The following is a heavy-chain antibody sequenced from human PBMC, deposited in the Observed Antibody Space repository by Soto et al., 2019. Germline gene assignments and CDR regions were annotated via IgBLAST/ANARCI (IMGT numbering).Heavy chain of an antibody. CDR2: ISSDGSYT. Sequence: EVQLVESGGGLVQPGGSLRLSCAASGFTFSSYWMHWVRQAPGKGLVWVSRISSDGSYTNYADSVKGRFTISRDNAKNTLYLQMNSLRAEDTAVYYCAREHGGDRYFDYWGQGTLVTVSS. CDR3: AREHGGDRYFDY. V-gene: IGHV3-74*01. J-gene: IGHJ4*02. D-gene: IGHD2-21*02. CDR1: GFTFSSYW.